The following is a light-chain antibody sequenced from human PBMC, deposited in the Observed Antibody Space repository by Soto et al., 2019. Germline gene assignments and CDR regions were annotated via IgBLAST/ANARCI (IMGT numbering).Light chain of an antibody. CDR3: QQYNNWPPLT. CDR2: ATS. V-gene: IGKV3-15*01. CDR1: QSVSSN. J-gene: IGKJ4*01. Sequence: EIVMTQSPATLSVSPGERATLSCRASQSVSSNLAWYQQKPGQAPRLLIYATSARATGIPARFSGSGSGTDFTLTISSLQSEDFAVYYCQQYNNWPPLTFGGGTKVEIK.